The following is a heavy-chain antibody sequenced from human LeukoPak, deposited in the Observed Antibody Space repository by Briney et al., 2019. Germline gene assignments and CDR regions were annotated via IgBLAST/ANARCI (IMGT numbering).Heavy chain of an antibody. V-gene: IGHV3-30*18. CDR1: GFTFNSHG. J-gene: IGHJ4*02. CDR3: AKGCAGGGSCYILDY. D-gene: IGHD2-15*01. Sequence: GGSLRLSCAASGFTFNSHGMHWVRQAPGKGLEWVAVISDDGNNEKCADSVKGRFTVSRDNSRNTLYLQMNSLRAEDTAVYYCAKGCAGGGSCYILDYWGQGTLVTVSA. CDR2: ISDDGNNE.